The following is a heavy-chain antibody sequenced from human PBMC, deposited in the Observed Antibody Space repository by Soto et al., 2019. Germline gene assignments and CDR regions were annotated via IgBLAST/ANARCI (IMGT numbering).Heavy chain of an antibody. V-gene: IGHV3-23*01. CDR1: GFTFSSYA. J-gene: IGHJ4*02. CDR2: ISGSGGST. D-gene: IGHD6-6*01. Sequence: GGSLRLSCAASGFTFSSYAMSWVRQAPGKGLEWVSAISGSGGSTYYADSVKGRFTISRDNSKNTLYLQMNSLRAEDTAVYYCAKVVGWRIAAREYYFDYWGQGTLVTVSS. CDR3: AKVVGWRIAAREYYFDY.